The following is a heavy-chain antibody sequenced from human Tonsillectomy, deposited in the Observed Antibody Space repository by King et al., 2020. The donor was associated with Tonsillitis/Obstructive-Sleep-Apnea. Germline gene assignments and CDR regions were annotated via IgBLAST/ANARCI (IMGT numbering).Heavy chain of an antibody. CDR1: GFTFSSYG. D-gene: IGHD2-2*01. CDR3: AKNKVPAAITPFDP. Sequence: VQLVESGGGVVQPGRSLRLSCAASGFTFSSYGMHWVRQAPGKGLEWVAVISYDGSNKYYADSVKGRFTISRDNSKNTLYREMNSLRAEDTAVYYFAKNKVPAAITPFDPWGQGTLVTVSS. V-gene: IGHV3-30*18. J-gene: IGHJ5*02. CDR2: ISYDGSNK.